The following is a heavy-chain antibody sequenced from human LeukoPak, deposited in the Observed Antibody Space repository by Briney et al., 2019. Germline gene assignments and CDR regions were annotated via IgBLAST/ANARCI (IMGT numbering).Heavy chain of an antibody. CDR1: GFMSSNYV. CDR3: AKSLTIWSSVSLDH. V-gene: IGHV3-23*01. J-gene: IGHJ4*02. CDR2: IISSGTTR. D-gene: IGHD3-3*01. Sequence: GGSLRLSCAASGFMSSNYVIRWVRQAPGKGLEWLTAIISSGTTRYYAESVKGRFTISRDNSNNTVFLEMNSLRVEDTAVYYCAKSLTIWSSVSLDHWGQGTLVTVSS.